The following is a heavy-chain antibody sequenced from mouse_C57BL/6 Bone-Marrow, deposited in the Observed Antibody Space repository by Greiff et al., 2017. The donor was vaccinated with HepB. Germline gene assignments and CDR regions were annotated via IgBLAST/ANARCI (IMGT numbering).Heavy chain of an antibody. CDR1: GYTFTSYW. CDR2: IDPSDSET. V-gene: IGHV1-52*01. D-gene: IGHD1-1*01. CDR3: ARGYYYGSSFPWYFDV. J-gene: IGHJ1*03. Sequence: VQLQQSGAELVRPGSSVKLSCKASGYTFTSYWMHWVKQRPIQGLEWIGNIDPSDSETHYNQKFKDKATLTVDKSSSTAYMQLSSLTSEDSAVYYCARGYYYGSSFPWYFDVWGTGTTVTVSS.